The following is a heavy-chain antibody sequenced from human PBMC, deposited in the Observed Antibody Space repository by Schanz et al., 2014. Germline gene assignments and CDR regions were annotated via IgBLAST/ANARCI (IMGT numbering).Heavy chain of an antibody. Sequence: EVQLLESGGGLVQPGGSLRLSCTVSGFTVNNYAMNWVRQAPGKGLEWVSSIRGSGGGTDYADSVKGRFTISRDNSKNTLYLQMNSLRSDDTAVYYCARDLLVSHYDFWSGNDYWGQGTLVTVSS. CDR3: ARDLLVSHYDFWSGNDY. CDR1: GFTVNNYA. CDR2: IRGSGGGT. D-gene: IGHD3-3*01. V-gene: IGHV3-23*01. J-gene: IGHJ4*02.